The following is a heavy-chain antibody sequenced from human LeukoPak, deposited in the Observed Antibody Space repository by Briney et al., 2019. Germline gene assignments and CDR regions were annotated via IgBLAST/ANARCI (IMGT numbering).Heavy chain of an antibody. CDR2: INHSGST. D-gene: IGHD3-9*01. CDR3: ARGDFDPGAFDI. V-gene: IGHV4-34*01. Sequence: PSETLSLTCAVYGGSFSGYYWTWIRQPPGKGLEWIGEINHSGSTNYNPSLKSRVTISVDTSKNQFSLKLTSVTAADTAVYYCARGDFDPGAFDIWGQGTMVTVSS. CDR1: GGSFSGYY. J-gene: IGHJ3*02.